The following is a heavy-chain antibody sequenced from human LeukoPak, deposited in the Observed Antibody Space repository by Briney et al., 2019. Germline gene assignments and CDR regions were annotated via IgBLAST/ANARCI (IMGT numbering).Heavy chain of an antibody. CDR3: ARRVEMATSYQLIDY. CDR1: GGSISSSSYY. J-gene: IGHJ4*02. V-gene: IGHV4-39*01. CDR2: IYYSGST. Sequence: SETLSLTCTVPGGSISSSSYYWGWIRQPPGKRVEWIGSIYYSGSTYYNPSLKSRVTISVDTSKNQFSLKLSSVTAADTAVYYCARRVEMATSYQLIDYWGQGTLVTVSS. D-gene: IGHD5-24*01.